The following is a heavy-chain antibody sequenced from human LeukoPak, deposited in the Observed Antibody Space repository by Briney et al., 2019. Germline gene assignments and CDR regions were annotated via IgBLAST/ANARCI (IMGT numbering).Heavy chain of an antibody. CDR1: GFTFSSYA. V-gene: IGHV3-23*01. J-gene: IGHJ4*02. Sequence: GGSLRLSCAASGFTFSSYAMSWVRQAPGKGLEWVSAISGSGGSTYYADSVKGRFTISRDNSKNTLYLQINSLRAEDTAVYYCAKLLPLVDCSSTSCYGFDYWGQGTLVTVSS. CDR3: AKLLPLVDCSSTSCYGFDY. CDR2: ISGSGGST. D-gene: IGHD2-2*01.